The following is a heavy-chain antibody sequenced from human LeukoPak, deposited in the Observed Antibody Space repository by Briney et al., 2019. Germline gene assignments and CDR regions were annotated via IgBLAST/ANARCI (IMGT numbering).Heavy chain of an antibody. J-gene: IGHJ5*02. CDR2: ISGDGGTT. Sequence: GGSLRLSCAASGFSFDDYAMHWVRQAPGKGLEWVSFISGDGGTTYYADSVKGRFTTSRDNSKNSLYLQMSSLTTEDTAFYYCTASIMPTTYKWFAPWGQGTLVIVSS. CDR3: TASIMPTTYKWFAP. D-gene: IGHD5-12*01. CDR1: GFSFDDYA. V-gene: IGHV3-43*02.